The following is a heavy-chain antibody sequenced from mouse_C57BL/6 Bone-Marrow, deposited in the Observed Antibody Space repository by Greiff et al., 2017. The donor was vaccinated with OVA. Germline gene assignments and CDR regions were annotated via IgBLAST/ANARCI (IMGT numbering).Heavy chain of an antibody. CDR3: ATFPLVHYAMDY. D-gene: IGHD6-1*01. Sequence: VKLVESGPGLVQPSQSLSITCTVSGFSLTSYGVHWVRQSPGKGLEWLGVIWSGGSTDYNAAFISRLSISKDNSKSQVFFKMNSLQADDTAIDYCATFPLVHYAMDYWGQGTSVTVSS. J-gene: IGHJ4*01. V-gene: IGHV2-2*01. CDR2: IWSGGST. CDR1: GFSLTSYG.